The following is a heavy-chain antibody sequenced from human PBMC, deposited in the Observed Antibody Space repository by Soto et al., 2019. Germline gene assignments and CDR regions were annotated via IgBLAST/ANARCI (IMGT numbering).Heavy chain of an antibody. CDR1: GGSISSGGYY. Sequence: QVQLQESGPGLVKPSQTLSLTCTVSGGSISSGGYYWSWIRQHPGKGLEWIGYIYYSGSTYYNPSLKSRVTISVDTSKNQFSLKLSSVTAADTAVYYCAREGLRGDYVWGSYRKTMPGRGAFDIWGQGTMVTVSS. CDR3: AREGLRGDYVWGSYRKTMPGRGAFDI. J-gene: IGHJ3*02. CDR2: IYYSGST. D-gene: IGHD3-16*02. V-gene: IGHV4-31*03.